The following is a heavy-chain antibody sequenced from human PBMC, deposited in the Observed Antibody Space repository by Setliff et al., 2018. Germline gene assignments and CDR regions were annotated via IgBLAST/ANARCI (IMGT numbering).Heavy chain of an antibody. J-gene: IGHJ1*01. CDR1: GGSISSGGYY. Sequence: PSETLSLTCTVSGGSISSGGYYWSWIRQHPGKGLEWIGHIYASWSTNYNPSLKSRVTISLDTSKNQFSLKLSSVTAADTAVYYCARHKTGAVGTGEHFQHWGQGTLVTVSS. CDR3: ARHKTGAVGTGEHFQH. V-gene: IGHV4-61*08. D-gene: IGHD6-19*01. CDR2: IYASWST.